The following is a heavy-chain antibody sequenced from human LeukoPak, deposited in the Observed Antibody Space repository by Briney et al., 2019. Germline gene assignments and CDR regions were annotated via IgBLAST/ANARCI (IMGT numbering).Heavy chain of an antibody. CDR3: ARDTAMVADAFDI. CDR1: GGSFSGYY. CDR2: INHSGST. Sequence: SGTLSLTCAVYGGSFSGYYWSWIRQPPGKGLEWIGEINHSGSTNYNPSLKSRVTISVDTSKNQFSLKLSSVTAADTAVYYCARDTAMVADAFDIWGQGTMVTVSS. D-gene: IGHD5-18*01. J-gene: IGHJ3*02. V-gene: IGHV4-34*01.